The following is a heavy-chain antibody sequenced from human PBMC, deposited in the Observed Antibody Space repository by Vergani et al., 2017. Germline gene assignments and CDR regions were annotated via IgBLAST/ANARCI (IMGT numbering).Heavy chain of an antibody. J-gene: IGHJ4*02. CDR1: GFTFDDYA. CDR3: AKDWGGNPYYFDY. CDR2: ISWNSGSI. Sequence: EVQLVESGGGLVQPGRSLRLSCAASGFTFDDYAMHWVRQAPGKGLEWVSGISWNSGSIGYADSVKGRFTISRDNAKNSLYLQMNSLRAEDTALYYCAKDWGGNPYYFDYWGQGTLVTVSS. V-gene: IGHV3-9*01. D-gene: IGHD1-14*01.